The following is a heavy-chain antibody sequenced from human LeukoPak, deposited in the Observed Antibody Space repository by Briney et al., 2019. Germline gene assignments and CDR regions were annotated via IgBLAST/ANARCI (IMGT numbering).Heavy chain of an antibody. CDR1: GGSISSGGYY. CDR2: IYYSGST. D-gene: IGHD6-13*01. CDR3: ARTDSSSWYQGFDP. V-gene: IGHV4-31*03. J-gene: IGHJ5*02. Sequence: SETLSLTCTVSGGSISSGGYYWSWIRQHPGKGLEWIGYIYYSGSTYYNPSLKSRVTISVDTSKNQFSLKLSSVTAADTAVYYCARTDSSSWYQGFDPWGQGTLVTVSS.